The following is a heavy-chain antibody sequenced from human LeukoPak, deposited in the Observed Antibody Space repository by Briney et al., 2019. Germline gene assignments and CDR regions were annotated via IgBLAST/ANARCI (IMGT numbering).Heavy chain of an antibody. CDR1: GGSISSGSYY. CDR2: IYTSGST. CDR3: AREMRNMITFGYIWFDP. Sequence: PSETLSLTCTVSGGSISSGSYYWSWIRQPAGKGLEWIGRIYTSGSTNYNPSLKSRVTISVDTSKNQFSLKLSSVTAADTAVYYCAREMRNMITFGYIWFDPWGQGTLVTVSS. J-gene: IGHJ5*02. D-gene: IGHD3-16*01. V-gene: IGHV4-61*02.